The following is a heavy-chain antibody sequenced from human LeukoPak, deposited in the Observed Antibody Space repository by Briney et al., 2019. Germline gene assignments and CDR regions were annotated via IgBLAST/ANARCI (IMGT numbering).Heavy chain of an antibody. D-gene: IGHD6-13*01. CDR3: ARGTGSSRYGGPFDS. V-gene: IGHV4-34*01. Sequence: SETLSLTCAVYGGSFSGYYWSWIRQPPGKGLEWIGEINHSGSTNYNPSLKSRVTTSVDTSKNQFSLKLSSVTAADTAVYYCARGTGSSRYGGPFDSWGQGTLVTVSS. CDR1: GGSFSGYY. CDR2: INHSGST. J-gene: IGHJ4*02.